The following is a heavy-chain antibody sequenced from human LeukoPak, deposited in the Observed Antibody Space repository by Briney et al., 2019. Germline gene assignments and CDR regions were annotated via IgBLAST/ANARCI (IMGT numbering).Heavy chain of an antibody. J-gene: IGHJ3*02. V-gene: IGHV3-21*01. D-gene: IGHD5-12*01. CDR3: ARVGYSWNAFDI. CDR2: ISSSGTYI. Sequence: GGSLRLSCAASGFTFSRFSMNWVRQAPGKGLEWVSSISSSGTYIYYADSVKGRFTISRDSAKNSLYLQMNSLRAEDTAVYYCARVGYSWNAFDIWGQGTMVTVSS. CDR1: GFTFSRFS.